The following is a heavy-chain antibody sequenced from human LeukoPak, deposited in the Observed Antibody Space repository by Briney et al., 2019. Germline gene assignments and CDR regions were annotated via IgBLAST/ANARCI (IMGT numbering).Heavy chain of an antibody. J-gene: IGHJ4*02. V-gene: IGHV1-2*02. CDR3: ARGAAAAGNFWG. Sequence: ASVKVSCTAAGYTFTVNSMHLVRQAPGQGLEWMGWINPNSGGTNYAQKFQGRVTMTRDTSISTAYMELSRLSSDDTAVYYCARGAAAAGNFWGGGQGTLVTVSS. CDR1: GYTFTVNS. D-gene: IGHD6-13*01. CDR2: INPNSGGT.